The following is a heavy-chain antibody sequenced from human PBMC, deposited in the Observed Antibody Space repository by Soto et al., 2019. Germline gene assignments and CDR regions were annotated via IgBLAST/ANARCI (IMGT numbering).Heavy chain of an antibody. Sequence: VASVKVSCKASGYTFTTYGISWVRQAPGEGLEWLGWINTHNGNTNYAQNLQGRVFMTADTSTNTAYMELRSLRSDDTAIYFCTREGSAPYYYYAMDAWGQGTTVTVSS. CDR2: INTHNGNT. V-gene: IGHV1-18*01. J-gene: IGHJ6*02. D-gene: IGHD3-10*01. CDR1: GYTFTTYG. CDR3: TREGSAPYYYYAMDA.